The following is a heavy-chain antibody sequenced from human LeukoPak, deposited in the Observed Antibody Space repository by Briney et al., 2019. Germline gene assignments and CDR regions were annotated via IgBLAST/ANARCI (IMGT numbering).Heavy chain of an antibody. J-gene: IGHJ6*03. CDR1: GFTFSSNG. CDR2: ISYDGSNR. D-gene: IGHD6-13*01. V-gene: IGHV3-30*03. Sequence: GRSLRLSCAASGFTFSSNGMHWVRQAPGKGLEWVAVISYDGSNRYYADSVKGRFTISRDTSKNTLYLQMNSLRAEDTAVYYCARAAYSSSWPNYYFYYYMDVWGKGTTVTVSS. CDR3: ARAAYSSSWPNYYFYYYMDV.